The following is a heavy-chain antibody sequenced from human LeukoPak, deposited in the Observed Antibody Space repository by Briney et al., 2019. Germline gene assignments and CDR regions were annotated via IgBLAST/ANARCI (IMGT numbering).Heavy chain of an antibody. D-gene: IGHD3-16*01. CDR2: IYYSGST. CDR1: GGSISSSSYY. Sequence: SETLSLTCTVSGGSISSSSYYWGWIRQPPGKGLEWIGSIYYSGSTYYNPSLKSRVTISVDTSKNQFSLNLSSVTAADTAVYYCATMTEAVMALSFDYWGQGTLVTVSS. V-gene: IGHV4-39*01. J-gene: IGHJ4*02. CDR3: ATMTEAVMALSFDY.